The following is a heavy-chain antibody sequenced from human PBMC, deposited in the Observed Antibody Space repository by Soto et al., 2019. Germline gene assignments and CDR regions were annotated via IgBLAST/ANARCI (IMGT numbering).Heavy chain of an antibody. Sequence: QVQLQESGPGLVKPSETLSLTCAVSGDSISSYYCMWIRQPPGKGLESIGYLYYGRSANYNPSLNSRVTLSADTSTNQCSLTMRSMTAADTAVYYCALRSMAVVPEYWGQGTLVTVSS. CDR2: LYYGRSA. V-gene: IGHV4-59*01. D-gene: IGHD3-22*01. CDR3: ALRSMAVVPEY. CDR1: GDSISSYY. J-gene: IGHJ4*02.